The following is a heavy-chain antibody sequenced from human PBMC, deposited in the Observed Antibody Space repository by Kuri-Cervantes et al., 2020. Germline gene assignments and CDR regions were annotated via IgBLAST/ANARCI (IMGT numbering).Heavy chain of an antibody. CDR1: GDSVSSNSGT. J-gene: IGHJ4*02. CDR3: ARRISSGWYQEYDY. V-gene: IGHV6-1*01. Sequence: SCALSGDSVSSNSGTWNWIRQPPSRGLEWLGRTYYRSKWENNYAISVKSRIIINADTSKNQFSLQLKSVTPEDTAVYYCARRISSGWYQEYDYWGQGTLVTVSS. CDR2: TYYRSKWEN. D-gene: IGHD6-19*01.